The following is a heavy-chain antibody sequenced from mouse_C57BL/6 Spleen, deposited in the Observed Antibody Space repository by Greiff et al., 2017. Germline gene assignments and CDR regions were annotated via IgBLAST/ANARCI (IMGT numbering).Heavy chain of an antibody. CDR3: ARGGSYYYGSSPFDY. J-gene: IGHJ2*01. D-gene: IGHD1-1*01. V-gene: IGHV1-50*01. CDR2: IDPSDSYT. Sequence: VQLQQPGAELVKPGASVKLSCKASGYTFTSYWMQWVKQRPGQGLAWIGEIDPSDSYTNYNQKFKGKATLTVDTSSSTAYMQLSSLTSEDSAVYYCARGGSYYYGSSPFDYWGQGTTLTVSS. CDR1: GYTFTSYW.